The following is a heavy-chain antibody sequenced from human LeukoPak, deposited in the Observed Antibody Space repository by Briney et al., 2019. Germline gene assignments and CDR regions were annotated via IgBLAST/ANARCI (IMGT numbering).Heavy chain of an antibody. V-gene: IGHV3-64*01. CDR1: GFTFSSYA. D-gene: IGHD3-22*01. J-gene: IGHJ3*02. Sequence: GGSLRLSCAASGFTFSSYAMHWVRQAPGKGLEYVSAISSNGGSTYYANSVKGRFTISRDNSKNTLYLQMGSLRAEDMAVYYCAKDPPLEPYCYDSSGYLDAFDIWGQGTMVTVSS. CDR2: ISSNGGST. CDR3: AKDPPLEPYCYDSSGYLDAFDI.